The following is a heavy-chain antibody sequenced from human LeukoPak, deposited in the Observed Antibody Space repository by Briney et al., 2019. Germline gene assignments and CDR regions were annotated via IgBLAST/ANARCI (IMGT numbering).Heavy chain of an antibody. Sequence: SSETLSLTCAVSGGSISSGGYSWSWIRQPAGKGLEWIGRIYTSGSTNYNPSLKSRVTISVDTSKNQFSLKLSSVTAADTAVYYCASLCTTYYYDSSGYYDDYWGQGTLVTVSS. CDR2: IYTSGST. CDR3: ASLCTTYYYDSSGYYDDY. V-gene: IGHV4-61*02. J-gene: IGHJ4*02. D-gene: IGHD3-22*01. CDR1: GGSISSGGYS.